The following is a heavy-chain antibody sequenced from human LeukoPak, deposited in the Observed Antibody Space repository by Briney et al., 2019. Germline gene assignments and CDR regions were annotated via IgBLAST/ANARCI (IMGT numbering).Heavy chain of an antibody. Sequence: GAXVKVSCKASGYTFTGYYMHWVRQAPGQGLEWMGRINPNIGGTNYAQKFQGRVTMTRDTSISTIYMELSRLRSDDTAVYYCARVGAGLNDAFDIWGQGTMVTVSS. D-gene: IGHD1-26*01. V-gene: IGHV1-2*06. CDR3: ARVGAGLNDAFDI. CDR1: GYTFTGYY. CDR2: INPNIGGT. J-gene: IGHJ3*02.